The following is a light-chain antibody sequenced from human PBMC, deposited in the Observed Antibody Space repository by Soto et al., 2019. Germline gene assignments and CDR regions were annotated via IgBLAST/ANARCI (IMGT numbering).Light chain of an antibody. CDR1: QGIAPY. J-gene: IGKJ4*01. CDR2: ATS. Sequence: DVQMTQSPSSLSAFVGDRVTITCRASQGIAPYLAWFQQKPGKVPKLLIYATSTLQSGVPSRFSGSGSGTDFTLTISSPQPEDVATSYCQKYNTAPLTFGGGTKLEIK. V-gene: IGKV1-27*01. CDR3: QKYNTAPLT.